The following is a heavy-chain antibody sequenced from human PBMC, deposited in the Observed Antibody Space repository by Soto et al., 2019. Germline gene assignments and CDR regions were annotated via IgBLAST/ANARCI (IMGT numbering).Heavy chain of an antibody. V-gene: IGHV3-30-3*01. J-gene: IGHJ6*02. CDR1: SFTFSNYA. CDR2: ISYDGSNK. Sequence: QPGGSLRLSCAASSFTFSNYAMHWVRQAPGKGLEWVAVISYDGSNKFYADSVKGRFTISRDNSKSTLFLQMNSPRPDDTAVYYCARDPHFASGGIPTDYYYGMDVWGQGTTVTVSS. D-gene: IGHD6-19*01. CDR3: ARDPHFASGGIPTDYYYGMDV.